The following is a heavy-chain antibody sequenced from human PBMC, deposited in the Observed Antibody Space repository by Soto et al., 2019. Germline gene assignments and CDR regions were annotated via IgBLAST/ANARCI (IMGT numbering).Heavy chain of an antibody. CDR3: ARTDSGNYLGWFDP. J-gene: IGHJ5*02. CDR1: GFTFSSYG. CDR2: IWYDGSNK. V-gene: IGHV3-33*01. D-gene: IGHD1-26*01. Sequence: ESGGGVVQPGRSLRLSCAASGFTFSSYGMLWVRQAPGKGLEWVAVIWYDGSNKYYADSVKGRFTISRDNSKNPLYLQMNSLRAEDTAVYYCARTDSGNYLGWFDPWGQGTLVTVSS.